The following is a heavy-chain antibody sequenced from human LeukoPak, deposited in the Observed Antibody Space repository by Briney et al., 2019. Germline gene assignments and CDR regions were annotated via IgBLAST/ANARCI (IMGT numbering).Heavy chain of an antibody. CDR3: ARGSSGWYSVAY. J-gene: IGHJ4*02. Sequence: ASVKVSCKASGYTFTSYAMHWVRQAPGQRLEWMGWINAGNGNTKYSQKFQGRVTITRDTSASTAYMELSSLRSEDTAVYYCARGSSGWYSVAYWGQGTLVTVSS. CDR1: GYTFTSYA. D-gene: IGHD6-19*01. V-gene: IGHV1-3*01. CDR2: INAGNGNT.